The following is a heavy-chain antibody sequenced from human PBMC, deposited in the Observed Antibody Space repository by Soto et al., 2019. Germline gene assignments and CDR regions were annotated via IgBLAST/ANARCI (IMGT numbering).Heavy chain of an antibody. CDR1: GYTFTSYA. V-gene: IGHV1-3*01. J-gene: IGHJ5*02. CDR3: ARVNAITGTTYWFDP. CDR2: INAGNGNT. Sequence: ASVKVSCKASGYTFTSYAMHWVRQAPGQRLEWMGWINAGNGNTKYSQKFQGRVTITRDTSASTAYMELSSLRSEDTAVYYCARVNAITGTTYWFDPWGQGTLVTVSS. D-gene: IGHD1-7*01.